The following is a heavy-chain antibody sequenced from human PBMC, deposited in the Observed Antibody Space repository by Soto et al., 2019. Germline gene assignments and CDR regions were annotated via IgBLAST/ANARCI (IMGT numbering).Heavy chain of an antibody. CDR1: GFTFSNHG. D-gene: IGHD1-26*01. V-gene: IGHV3-64*01. Sequence: EVQLVESGGDLVQPGGSLRLSCAASGFTFSNHGMHWVRQAPGKGLEYVSAITGNGGSTYYATSVKGRFTISRDNSKNLLYHQMGSLRSEDMAIYYCPRCGVGAASGMDVWGHRNTV. J-gene: IGHJ6*02. CDR3: PRCGVGAASGMDV. CDR2: ITGNGGST.